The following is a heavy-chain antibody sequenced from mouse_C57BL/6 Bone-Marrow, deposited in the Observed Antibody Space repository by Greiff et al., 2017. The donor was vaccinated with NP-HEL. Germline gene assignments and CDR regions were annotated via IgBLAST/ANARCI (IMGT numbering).Heavy chain of an antibody. D-gene: IGHD1-1*02. Sequence: EVQLQQSGAELVRPGASVKLSCTASGFNIKDDYMHWVKQRPGQGLAWIGWIDPENGDTEYASKFQGKATITADTSSNTAYLQLSSLTSEDTAVYYCTIFYGYYAMDYWGQGTSVTVSS. CDR2: IDPENGDT. CDR1: GFNIKDDY. V-gene: IGHV14-4*01. J-gene: IGHJ4*01. CDR3: TIFYGYYAMDY.